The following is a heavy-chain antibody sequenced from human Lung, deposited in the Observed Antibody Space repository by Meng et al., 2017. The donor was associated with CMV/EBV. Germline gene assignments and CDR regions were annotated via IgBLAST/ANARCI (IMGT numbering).Heavy chain of an antibody. CDR1: GFTLTRYW. CDR3: ARGVAETLGWEMGY. J-gene: IGHJ4*02. Sequence: VGSGGGLVQPGGSLRLSCAVSGFTLTRYWMHWVREVPGKGLEWVSRIDIDGRDITYADSVRGRFSISRDDAKNTLYLQMNSLRIEDTAVYYCARGVAETLGWEMGYWGQGTLVTVSS. CDR2: IDIDGRDI. D-gene: IGHD1-26*01. V-gene: IGHV3-74*03.